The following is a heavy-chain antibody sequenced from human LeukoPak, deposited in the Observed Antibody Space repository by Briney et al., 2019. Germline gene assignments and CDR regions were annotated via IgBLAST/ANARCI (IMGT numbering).Heavy chain of an antibody. CDR3: AKDLAGGITHWYFDL. CDR2: ISYDGSNK. Sequence: GRSLRLSCAASGFTFSSYGMHWVRQAPGKGLEWVALISYDGSNKYYADSVKGRFTISRDNSKNTLYLQMNSLRAEDTAVYYCAKDLAGGITHWYFDLWGRGTLVTVSS. D-gene: IGHD6-13*01. J-gene: IGHJ2*01. V-gene: IGHV3-30*18. CDR1: GFTFSSYG.